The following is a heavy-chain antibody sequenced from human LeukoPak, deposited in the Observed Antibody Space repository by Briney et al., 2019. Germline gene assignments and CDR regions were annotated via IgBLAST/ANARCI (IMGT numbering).Heavy chain of an antibody. CDR2: IIPILGIA. Sequence: GASVKVSCKASGGTFSSYAISWVRQAPEQGLEWMGRIIPILGIANYAQKFQGRVTITADKSTSTAYMELSSLRSEDTAVYYCAREYSYGYMGYFDYWGQGTLVTVSS. J-gene: IGHJ4*02. CDR1: GGTFSSYA. D-gene: IGHD5-18*01. V-gene: IGHV1-69*04. CDR3: AREYSYGYMGYFDY.